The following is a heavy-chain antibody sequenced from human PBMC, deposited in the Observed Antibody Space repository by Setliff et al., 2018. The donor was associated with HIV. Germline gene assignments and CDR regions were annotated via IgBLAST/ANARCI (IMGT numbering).Heavy chain of an antibody. Sequence: LRLSCAASGFTFSNYWMSWVRQAPGKGLEWVANIKQDGSEEYYVDSVKARFTISRDNAKNSLYLQMNSLRVEDTAVYYCARPLLRTNTVYGILGNWFDSWGRGTLVTVSS. CDR1: GFTFSNYW. CDR2: IKQDGSEE. CDR3: ARPLLRTNTVYGILGNWFDS. V-gene: IGHV3-7*03. J-gene: IGHJ5*01. D-gene: IGHD2-8*01.